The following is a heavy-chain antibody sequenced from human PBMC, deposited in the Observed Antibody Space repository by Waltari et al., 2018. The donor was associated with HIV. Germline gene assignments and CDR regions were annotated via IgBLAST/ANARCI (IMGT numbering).Heavy chain of an antibody. CDR3: ASGLGDWGY. D-gene: IGHD2-21*02. CDR2: INPVGSTK. V-gene: IGHV3-7*02. CDR1: GFPFSGYW. Sequence: DVHLVESGGALVQPGGSLRLSCAASGFPFSGYWMSWVRQAPGKGLEWVANINPVGSTKYHVDSGRGRFTISRDNAKNSLYLQMSSLRAEDTAVYYCASGLGDWGYWGRGTLVTVSS. J-gene: IGHJ4*02.